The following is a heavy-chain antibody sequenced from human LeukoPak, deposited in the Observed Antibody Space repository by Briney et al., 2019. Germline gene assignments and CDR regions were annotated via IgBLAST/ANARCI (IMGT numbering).Heavy chain of an antibody. Sequence: GGSLRLSCAASGLIISNAWMSWVRQAPGKGLEWVGRIKSKTDGGTTDYAAPVKGRFTISRDDSKNTLYLQMNSLTTADTAVYYCTYLPGARFHYWGQGTLVTVSS. J-gene: IGHJ4*02. CDR3: TYLPGARFHY. V-gene: IGHV3-15*01. CDR2: IKSKTDGGTT. D-gene: IGHD3-10*01. CDR1: GLIISNAW.